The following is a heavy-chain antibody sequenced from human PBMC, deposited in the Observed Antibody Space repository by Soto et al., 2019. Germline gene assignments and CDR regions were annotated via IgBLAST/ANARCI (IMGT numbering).Heavy chain of an antibody. CDR2: IYYSGST. CDR3: ASLPATSDFDY. J-gene: IGHJ4*02. CDR1: GGSIRSYY. D-gene: IGHD2-2*01. V-gene: IGHV4-59*01. Sequence: TSETLSLTCTVSGGSIRSYYWSWIRQPPGKGLEWIGYIYYSGSTNYNPSLKSRVTISLDTSKNQFSLKLSSVTAADTAVYYCASLPATSDFDYWGQGTLVTVSS.